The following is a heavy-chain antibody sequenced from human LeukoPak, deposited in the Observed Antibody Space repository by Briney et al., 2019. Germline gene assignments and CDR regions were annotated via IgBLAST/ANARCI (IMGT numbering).Heavy chain of an antibody. Sequence: AASVKVSCKASGYTFTGYYMHWVRQAPGQGLEWMGWINPNSGGTNYAQKFQGWVTMTRDTSISTAYMELSRLRSDDTAVYYCARVKVSQWAFDAFNIWGQGTMVTVSS. D-gene: IGHD6-19*01. CDR1: GYTFTGYY. CDR3: ARVKVSQWAFDAFNI. V-gene: IGHV1-2*04. CDR2: INPNSGGT. J-gene: IGHJ3*02.